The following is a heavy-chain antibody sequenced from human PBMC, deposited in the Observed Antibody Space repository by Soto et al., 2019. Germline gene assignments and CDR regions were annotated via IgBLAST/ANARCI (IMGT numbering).Heavy chain of an antibody. CDR3: ARRLYGDYDY. CDR2: NSTYNGNT. J-gene: IGHJ4*02. Sequence: AQLVQSGAEVKEPGASVKVSCKASGYSFTTSGITWVRQAPGQGLEWMGWNSTYNGNTNYAQKLQDRVTLTTDTATSTAYMELRSLRSDDTAVYYCARRLYGDYDYWGQGTLVTVSS. D-gene: IGHD4-17*01. V-gene: IGHV1-18*01. CDR1: GYSFTTSG.